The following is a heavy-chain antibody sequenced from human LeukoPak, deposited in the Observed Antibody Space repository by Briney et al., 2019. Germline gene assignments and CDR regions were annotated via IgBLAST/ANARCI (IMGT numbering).Heavy chain of an antibody. Sequence: PSETLSLTCTVSGGSIRSYYWSWIRQPAGKGPEWIGRIYNDGSTNYNPSLKSRVTISVDTSKNQFSLKLSSVTAADTAVYYCARSSRAYYYGSGSYSDDYWGQGTLVTVSS. CDR2: IYNDGST. D-gene: IGHD3-10*01. V-gene: IGHV4-4*07. CDR1: GGSIRSYY. J-gene: IGHJ4*02. CDR3: ARSSRAYYYGSGSYSDDY.